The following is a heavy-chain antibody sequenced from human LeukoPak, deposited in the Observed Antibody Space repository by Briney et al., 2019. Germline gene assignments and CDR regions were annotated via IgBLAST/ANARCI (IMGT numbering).Heavy chain of an antibody. CDR2: IIPIFGTA. V-gene: IGHV1-69*13. Sequence: GASVEVSCKASGGTFSSYAISWVRQAPGQGLEWMGGIIPIFGTANYAQKFQGRVTITADESTSTAYMELSSLRSEDTAVYYCAMGYPPPLDFDYWGQGTLVTVSS. CDR3: AMGYPPPLDFDY. J-gene: IGHJ4*02. D-gene: IGHD3-16*02. CDR1: GGTFSSYA.